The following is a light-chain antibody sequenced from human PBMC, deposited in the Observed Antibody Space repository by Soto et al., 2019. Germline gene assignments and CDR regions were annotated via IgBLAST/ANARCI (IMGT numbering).Light chain of an antibody. J-gene: IGKJ1*01. CDR1: QSVSSSY. V-gene: IGKV3-20*01. Sequence: EIVFTQSPGTLSLSPGERATLSCRASQSVSSSYLAWYQQKPGQAPRLLIYGASSRATGIPDRFSGSGSGTDFTLTISRLEPEGFAVYYCQQYGSSPWTFGQGTKVEIK. CDR2: GAS. CDR3: QQYGSSPWT.